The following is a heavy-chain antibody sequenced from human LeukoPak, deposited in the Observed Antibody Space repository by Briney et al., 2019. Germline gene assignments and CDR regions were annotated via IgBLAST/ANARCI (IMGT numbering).Heavy chain of an antibody. D-gene: IGHD6-13*01. CDR1: GFTFSSYA. Sequence: GGSLRLSCAAAGFTFSSYAMSWVRQAPGKGLEWVSAISGSGGSTYYADSVKGRFTISRDNSKNTLYLQMNSLRAEDTAVYYCAKRGFIAAAGTYFDSWGPGTLVTVSS. CDR2: ISGSGGST. CDR3: AKRGFIAAAGTYFDS. J-gene: IGHJ4*02. V-gene: IGHV3-23*01.